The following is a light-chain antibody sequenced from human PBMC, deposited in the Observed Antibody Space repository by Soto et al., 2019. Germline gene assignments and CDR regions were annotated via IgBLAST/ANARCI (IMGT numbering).Light chain of an antibody. CDR1: QSVSSSY. Sequence: EIVLTQSPGTLSLSPGERATLSCRASQSVSSSYLAWYRQKPGQAPRLLIYGASSRATGIPDRFSGSGSGTDFTLTISRLEPEDFAVYYCQQYGSSLITFGQGTRLEI. J-gene: IGKJ5*01. CDR2: GAS. V-gene: IGKV3-20*01. CDR3: QQYGSSLIT.